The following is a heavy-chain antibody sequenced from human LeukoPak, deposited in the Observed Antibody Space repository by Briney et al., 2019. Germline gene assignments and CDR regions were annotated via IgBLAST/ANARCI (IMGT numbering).Heavy chain of an antibody. J-gene: IGHJ4*02. CDR2: TLHSGST. CDR3: ARNGDYSPDS. CDR1: GGSFSAYY. V-gene: IGHV4-34*12. Sequence: SETLSLTCAVYGGSFSAYYWSWVRQPPGKGLEWIGETLHSGSTSYNPSLQSRVTMSINTSKSQFSLRLTSVTAADTAIYYCARNGDYSPDSWGQGTLVTVSS. D-gene: IGHD4-17*01.